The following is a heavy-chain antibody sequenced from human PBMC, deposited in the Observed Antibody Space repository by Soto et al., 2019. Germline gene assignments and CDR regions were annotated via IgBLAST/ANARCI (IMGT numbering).Heavy chain of an antibody. CDR3: ARDVPGDGIDH. Sequence: EVQLVESGGGLVQPGGSLRLSCVASGFTFSDCWMHWVRQDPVRGLVWVSRVGGGGIYTDYADSVKGRFTISRDNAKNTLYLQMNSLRVEDTAVYYCARDVPGDGIDHWGQGTLVTVSS. D-gene: IGHD1-1*01. J-gene: IGHJ4*02. CDR1: GFTFSDCW. CDR2: VGGGGIYT. V-gene: IGHV3-74*01.